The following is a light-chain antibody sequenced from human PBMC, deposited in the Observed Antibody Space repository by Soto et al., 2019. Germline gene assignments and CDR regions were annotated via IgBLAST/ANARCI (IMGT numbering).Light chain of an antibody. Sequence: QSVLTQPASVSGSPGQSITISCTGSSSDVGAYNYDSWYQQYPGEAPKVIIYDVSHRPAGVSNRFSGSKSGNTASLTISGLQTQDEVDYYCSSYTRATTYVFGTGTKVTVL. CDR3: SSYTRATTYV. CDR2: DVS. V-gene: IGLV2-14*01. J-gene: IGLJ1*01. CDR1: SSDVGAYNY.